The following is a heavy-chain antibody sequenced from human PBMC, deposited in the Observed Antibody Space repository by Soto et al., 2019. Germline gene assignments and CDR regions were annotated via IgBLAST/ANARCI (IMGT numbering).Heavy chain of an antibody. D-gene: IGHD3-3*01. CDR3: ARVDYDFWSDYYYGMDV. CDR2: IWYDGSNK. Sequence: RLSCAASGFTFSSYGMHWVRQAPGKGLEWVAVIWYDGSNKYYADSVKGRFTISRDNSKNTLYLQMNSLRAEDTAVYYCARVDYDFWSDYYYGMDVWGQGTTVTVSS. J-gene: IGHJ6*02. V-gene: IGHV3-33*01. CDR1: GFTFSSYG.